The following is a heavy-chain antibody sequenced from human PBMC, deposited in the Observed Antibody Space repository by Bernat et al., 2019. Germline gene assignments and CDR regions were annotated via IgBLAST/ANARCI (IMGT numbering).Heavy chain of an antibody. CDR2: ISYDGSNK. D-gene: IGHD4-17*01. Sequence: QVQLVESGGGVVQPGRSLRLSCAASGFTFSSYAMHWVRQAPGKGLEWVAVISYDGSNKYYADSVKGRFTISRDNSKNTLYLQMNSLRAEDTAIYYCATTPYGGFDYWGQGTLVTVSS. V-gene: IGHV3-30*07. CDR3: ATTPYGGFDY. CDR1: GFTFSSYA. J-gene: IGHJ4*02.